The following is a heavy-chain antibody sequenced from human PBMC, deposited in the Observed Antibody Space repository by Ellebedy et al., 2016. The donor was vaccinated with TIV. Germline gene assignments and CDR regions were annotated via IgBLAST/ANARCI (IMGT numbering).Heavy chain of an antibody. D-gene: IGHD3-22*01. Sequence: LRLXXTVSGGSISSGGYYWSWIRQHPGKGLEWIGYIYYSGSTYYNPSLKSRVTISVDTSKNQFSLKLSSVTAADTAVYYCARAYYYDSSGYPWGDYFDYWGQGTLVTVSS. J-gene: IGHJ4*02. V-gene: IGHV4-31*03. CDR1: GGSISSGGYY. CDR3: ARAYYYDSSGYPWGDYFDY. CDR2: IYYSGST.